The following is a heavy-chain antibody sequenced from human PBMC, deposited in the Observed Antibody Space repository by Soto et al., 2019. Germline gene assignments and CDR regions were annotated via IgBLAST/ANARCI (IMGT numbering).Heavy chain of an antibody. Sequence: PSETLSLTCTVSGCSISSSSYYWGWLRQPPGKGLEWIGSIYYSGSTYYIPSLKSRVTISVDTSKNQFSLKLSSVTAADTAVYYCARHTPAISISDHWGQGTLVTVSS. V-gene: IGHV4-39*01. J-gene: IGHJ4*02. CDR3: ARHTPAISISDH. CDR1: GCSISSSSYY. D-gene: IGHD2-15*01. CDR2: IYYSGST.